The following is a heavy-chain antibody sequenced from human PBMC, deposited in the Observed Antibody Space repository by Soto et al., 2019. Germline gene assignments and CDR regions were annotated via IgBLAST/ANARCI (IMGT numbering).Heavy chain of an antibody. V-gene: IGHV2-5*02. CDR2: IYWDDDK. Sequence: QITLKESGPRLVNPTQTLTLTCTFSGFSLSTSGVGVGWIRQPPGKALEWLALIYWDDDKRYSPSLKSRLTITKDTSKNQVVLTMTNMDPMDTATYYCAHRLLVWFGGMDAFDIWGQGTMVTVSS. CDR1: GFSLSTSGVG. D-gene: IGHD3-10*01. J-gene: IGHJ3*02. CDR3: AHRLLVWFGGMDAFDI.